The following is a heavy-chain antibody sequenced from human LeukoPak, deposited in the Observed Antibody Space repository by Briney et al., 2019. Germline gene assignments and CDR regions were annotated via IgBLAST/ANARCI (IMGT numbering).Heavy chain of an antibody. CDR1: GGSFSGYY. CDR2: INHSGST. V-gene: IGHV4-34*01. CDR3: ARLSPIIAAAGKGGNY. D-gene: IGHD6-13*01. Sequence: PSETLSLTCAVYGGSFSGYYWSWIRQPPGKGLEWIGEINHSGSTNYNPSLKSRVTISVDTSKNQFSLKLSSVTAADTAVYYCARLSPIIAAAGKGGNYWGQGTLVTVSS. J-gene: IGHJ4*02.